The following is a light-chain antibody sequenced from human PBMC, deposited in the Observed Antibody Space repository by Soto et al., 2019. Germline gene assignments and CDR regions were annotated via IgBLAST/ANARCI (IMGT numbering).Light chain of an antibody. CDR3: QAWGTGIRV. CDR1: SEHSYYA. J-gene: IGLJ2*01. Sequence: QLVLTQSPSASASRGASVKLTCTLSSEHSYYAIAWHKQQPEKGPRYLMKLNSDGSHTKGDGIPDRFSGSTSGAERYLTISSLQSEDEADYYCQAWGTGIRVFGGGTKVTVL. CDR2: LNSDGSH. V-gene: IGLV4-69*01.